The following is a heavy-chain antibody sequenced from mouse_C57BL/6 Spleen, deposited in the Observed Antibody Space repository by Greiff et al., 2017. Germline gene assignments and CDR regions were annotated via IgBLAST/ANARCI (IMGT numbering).Heavy chain of an antibody. D-gene: IGHD1-1*01. V-gene: IGHV1-69*01. CDR1: GYTFTSYW. CDR3: ARAYGSSYRYFEV. Sequence: QVQLQQPGAELVMPGASVKLSCKASGYTFTSYWMHWVKQRPGQGLEWIGEIDPSDSYTNYNQKFKGKSTLTVDKSSSTAYMQLSSLTSEDSAVYDCARAYGSSYRYFEVWGTGTTVTVSS. J-gene: IGHJ1*03. CDR2: IDPSDSYT.